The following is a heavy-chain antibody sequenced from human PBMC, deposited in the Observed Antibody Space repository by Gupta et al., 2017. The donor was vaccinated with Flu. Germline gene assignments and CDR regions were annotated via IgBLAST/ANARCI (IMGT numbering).Heavy chain of an antibody. CDR3: AKGYYYHDSSGYHPDY. J-gene: IGHJ4*02. Sequence: PGKGLEWVSGLSGSGDSTYYADSVQGRFTIYRDNSKDTLFLQMNNLRAEDTAVYYCAKGYYYHDSSGYHPDYWGQGTLVTVSS. CDR2: LSGSGDST. V-gene: IGHV3-23*01. D-gene: IGHD3-22*01.